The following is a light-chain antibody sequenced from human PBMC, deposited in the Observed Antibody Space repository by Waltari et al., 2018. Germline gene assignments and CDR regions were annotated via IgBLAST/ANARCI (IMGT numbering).Light chain of an antibody. Sequence: DIQLTQSPSSLSASVGDRVTITCRVCQGISSYLNWYRQKPGKVTKLLIYSASNLQSGVPSRFSGSGSGTDFTLTISSLQPEDVATFYCQQSSHIPYTFGQGTKLEIK. CDR1: QGISSY. V-gene: IGKV1-27*01. J-gene: IGKJ2*01. CDR3: QQSSHIPYT. CDR2: SAS.